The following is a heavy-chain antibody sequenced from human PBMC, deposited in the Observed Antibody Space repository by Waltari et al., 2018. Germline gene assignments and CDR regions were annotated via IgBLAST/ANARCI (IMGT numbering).Heavy chain of an antibody. J-gene: IGHJ6*02. CDR3: AKDLGEADYYYYGMDV. CDR2: ISDDGSNK. D-gene: IGHD3-10*01. V-gene: IGHV3-30*18. CDR1: GFTFSSYG. Sequence: QVQLVESGGGVVQPGRSLRLSCAASGFTFSSYGMHWVRQAPGKGLEWVAVISDDGSNKYYADSVKGRFTISRDNSKNTLYLQMNSLRAEDTAVYYCAKDLGEADYYYYGMDVWGQGTTVTVSS.